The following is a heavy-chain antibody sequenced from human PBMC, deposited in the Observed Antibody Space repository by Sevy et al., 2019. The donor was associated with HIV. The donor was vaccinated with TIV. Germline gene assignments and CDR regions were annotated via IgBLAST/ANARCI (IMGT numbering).Heavy chain of an antibody. D-gene: IGHD3-3*02. Sequence: GGSLRLSCAASGFTFSSYSMNWVRQAPGKGLEWISSISSSSSYIYYADSVKGRFTISRDNAKNSLYLQMNSLRAEDTAVYYCARFLLAGMDVWGQGTTVTVSS. V-gene: IGHV3-21*01. CDR3: ARFLLAGMDV. CDR1: GFTFSSYS. CDR2: ISSSSSYI. J-gene: IGHJ6*02.